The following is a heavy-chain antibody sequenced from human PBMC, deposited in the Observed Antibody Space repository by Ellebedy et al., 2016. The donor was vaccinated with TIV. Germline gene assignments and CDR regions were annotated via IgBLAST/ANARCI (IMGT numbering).Heavy chain of an antibody. J-gene: IGHJ4*02. CDR1: GFTFSNYA. D-gene: IGHD3-22*01. CDR3: ARGHLLYYDSSGFDY. CDR2: ISGSGDDT. Sequence: PGGSLRLSCAVSGFTFSNYAMSWVRQAPGKGLQWVSAISGSGDDTYYADSVKGRFTISRDNSKKTLSLQMNSLRAEDTAVYYCARGHLLYYDSSGFDYWGQGTLVTVSS. V-gene: IGHV3-23*01.